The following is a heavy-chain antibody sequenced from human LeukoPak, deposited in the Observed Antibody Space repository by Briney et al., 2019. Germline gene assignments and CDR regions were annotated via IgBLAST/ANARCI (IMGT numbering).Heavy chain of an antibody. CDR2: ISGSGAST. CDR3: AKENWGYFDY. V-gene: IGHV3-23*01. J-gene: IGHJ4*02. CDR1: GFTFSNYA. D-gene: IGHD7-27*01. Sequence: GSLRLSCAASGFTFSNYAMTWVRQAPGKGLEWVSTISGSGASTYYADSVEGRFTISRGNSKNTLSLQMNSLRAEDTALYYCAKENWGYFDYWGQGTLVTVSS.